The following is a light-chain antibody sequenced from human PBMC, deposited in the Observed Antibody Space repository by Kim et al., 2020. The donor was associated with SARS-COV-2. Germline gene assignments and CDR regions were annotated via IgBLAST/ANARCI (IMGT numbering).Light chain of an antibody. CDR2: GVS. Sequence: EIVLTQSPGTLSLSPGERATLSCRASQSVSSSYLAWYQQKPGQAPRLLIYGVSSRATGIPDRFSGSGSGTDFTLTISRLEPEDFAVYYCQQYGSSLYTFGQGTKLEI. J-gene: IGKJ2*01. CDR1: QSVSSSY. CDR3: QQYGSSLYT. V-gene: IGKV3-20*01.